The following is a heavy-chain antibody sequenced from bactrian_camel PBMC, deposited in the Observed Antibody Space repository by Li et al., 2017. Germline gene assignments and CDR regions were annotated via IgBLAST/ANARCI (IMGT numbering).Heavy chain of an antibody. D-gene: IGHD6*01. CDR2: IYTTLGDT. CDR3: ATRGSWYSYNW. CDR1: GLTYFSYY. Sequence: QLVESGGGSVQAGGFLRLSCAASGLTYFSYYMGWFRQAPGKEREWVASIYTTLGDTFYADSVKGRFTISQEKAKNMVYLQMNVLKPEDTALYYCATRGSWYSYNWWGQGTQVTVS. J-gene: IGHJ4*01. V-gene: IGHV3S28*01.